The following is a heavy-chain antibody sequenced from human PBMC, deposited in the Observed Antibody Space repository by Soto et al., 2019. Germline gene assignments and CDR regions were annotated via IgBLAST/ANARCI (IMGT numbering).Heavy chain of an antibody. CDR3: ARGAYYYDSSGYYYFDY. CDR1: GFTFSRYD. J-gene: IGHJ4*02. Sequence: GGSLRLSCAASGFTFSRYDMHWVRQATGKGLEWVSAIGSAGDTYYPGSVKGRFSISRENAKNSLYLQMNSLRAGDTAVYYCARGAYYYDSSGYYYFDYCGPGTLVTVST. CDR2: IGSAGDT. D-gene: IGHD3-22*01. V-gene: IGHV3-13*01.